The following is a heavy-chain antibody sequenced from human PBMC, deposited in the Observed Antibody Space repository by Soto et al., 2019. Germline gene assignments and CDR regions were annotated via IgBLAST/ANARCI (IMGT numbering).Heavy chain of an antibody. V-gene: IGHV5-51*01. J-gene: IGHJ6*02. CDR3: ARQPSRGLLFYFYGMDV. CDR2: IYTGDSDT. Sequence: GESLKTSCEASGYSFTSYLIGWVRQMPGKGLEWMGIIYTGDSDTRYSPSFQGQVTISADKSISTAYLQWSSLKASDTAMYYCARQPSRGLLFYFYGMDVWGQGTTVTVSS. CDR1: GYSFTSYL. D-gene: IGHD3-22*01.